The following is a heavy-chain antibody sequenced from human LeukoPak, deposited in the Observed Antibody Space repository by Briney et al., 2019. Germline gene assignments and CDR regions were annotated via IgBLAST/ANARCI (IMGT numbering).Heavy chain of an antibody. Sequence: PGGSLRLSCAVSGFTFSNAWMSWVRQAPGKGLEWVGRIKRKNDGGATDYAAPVKGRFTISRDDSRSTLYLQMNSLKTEDTAVYYCSTSGIRGDYFDYWGQGTLVTVSS. CDR2: IKRKNDGGAT. V-gene: IGHV3-15*01. CDR1: GFTFSNAW. J-gene: IGHJ4*02. CDR3: STSGIRGDYFDY. D-gene: IGHD3-16*01.